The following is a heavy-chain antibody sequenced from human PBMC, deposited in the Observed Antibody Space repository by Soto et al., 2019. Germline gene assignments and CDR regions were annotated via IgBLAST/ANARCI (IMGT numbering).Heavy chain of an antibody. Sequence: QVQLQQWGAGLLKPSETLSLTCAVYGGSFSGYYWSWIRQPPGKGLEWIGEINHSGSTNYNPSLKSRVNISVDTSKNQFSLKLSSVTAADTAVYYCARVVLTGYYRRKYNWFDPWGQGTLVTVSS. J-gene: IGHJ5*02. CDR3: ARVVLTGYYRRKYNWFDP. CDR1: GGSFSGYY. V-gene: IGHV4-34*01. CDR2: INHSGST. D-gene: IGHD3-9*01.